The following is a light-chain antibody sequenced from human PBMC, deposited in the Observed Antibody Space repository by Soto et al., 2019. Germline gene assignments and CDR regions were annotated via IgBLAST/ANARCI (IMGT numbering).Light chain of an antibody. CDR2: DVS. CDR1: SSVIGAYNF. CDR3: SSYTISAADV. J-gene: IGLJ1*01. Sequence: QSVLTQPASVSGSPGQSITISCTGTSSVIGAYNFVSWYQQHPGKAPKLMIYDVSNRPSGVSNRFSGSKSGDTASLTISGLQAEDEADYYCSSYTISAADVFGTGTKVTVL. V-gene: IGLV2-14*03.